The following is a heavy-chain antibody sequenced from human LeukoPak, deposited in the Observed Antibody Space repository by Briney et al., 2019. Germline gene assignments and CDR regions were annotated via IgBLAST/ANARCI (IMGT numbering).Heavy chain of an antibody. Sequence: SETLCLTCAVSGYSISSGYYWGWIRQPPGKGLEWIGSIYDSGSTYYNPSLKSRVTISVDTSKNQFSLKLSSVTAADTAVYYCARLPQYCSSTSCSLYYFEYWGQGTLVTVSS. CDR2: IYDSGST. D-gene: IGHD2-2*01. CDR1: GYSISSGYY. CDR3: ARLPQYCSSTSCSLYYFEY. J-gene: IGHJ4*02. V-gene: IGHV4-38-2*01.